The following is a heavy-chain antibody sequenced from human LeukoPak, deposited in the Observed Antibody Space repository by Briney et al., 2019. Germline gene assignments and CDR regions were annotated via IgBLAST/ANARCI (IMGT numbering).Heavy chain of an antibody. D-gene: IGHD1-26*01. V-gene: IGHV3-30-3*01. Sequence: PGGSLRLSCSASGFTFSNYAIHWGRQAPGKGLEWVAFISDDGSRQHYADSVKGRFTISRDNAKNTLSLQMNSLRAEDTAVYYCARGGSPPEALGDTFDIWGQGTMVTVSS. CDR1: GFTFSNYA. J-gene: IGHJ3*02. CDR2: ISDDGSRQ. CDR3: ARGGSPPEALGDTFDI.